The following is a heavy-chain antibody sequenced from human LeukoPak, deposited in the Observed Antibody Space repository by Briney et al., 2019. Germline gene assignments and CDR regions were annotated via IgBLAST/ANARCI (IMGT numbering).Heavy chain of an antibody. J-gene: IGHJ4*02. D-gene: IGHD3-3*01. V-gene: IGHV3-48*03. CDR3: ARGPEFWSGYYDY. CDR1: GFTFSSYE. Sequence: PGGSLRLSCAASGFTFSSYEMNWVRQAPGKGLEWVSYISSSGSTIYYADSVKGRFTISRDNAKNSLYLQMNSLRAEDTAVYYCARGPEFWSGYYDYWGQGTLVTVSS. CDR2: ISSSGSTI.